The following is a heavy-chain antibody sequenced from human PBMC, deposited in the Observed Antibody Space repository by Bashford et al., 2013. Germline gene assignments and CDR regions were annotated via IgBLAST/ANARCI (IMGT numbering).Heavy chain of an antibody. CDR2: INPNTGDT. V-gene: IGHV1-2*02. J-gene: IGHJ5*02. D-gene: IGHD6-19*01. CDR3: ARVDSTGWDNWFDP. Sequence: WVRQAPGEGLEWMGRINPNTGDTQYAQKFQGRVTMTRDAALNTSYLEVNRLTSDDTAVYFCARVDSTGWDNWFDPWGQGTVVTVSS.